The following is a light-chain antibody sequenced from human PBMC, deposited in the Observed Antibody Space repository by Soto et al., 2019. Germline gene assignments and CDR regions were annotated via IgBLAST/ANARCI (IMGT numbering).Light chain of an antibody. V-gene: IGKV4-1*01. Sequence: DIVMTQSPDSLAVSLGERATINCKSSQSVLYSSNNKNYLAWYQQKPGQPPKLLIYWASTRESGVPDRFSGRGSGPDFTLTIRSLQSEDVEVYYCQQYYSTPITFGQGTRLEIK. CDR1: QSVLYSSNNKNY. CDR2: WAS. CDR3: QQYYSTPIT. J-gene: IGKJ5*01.